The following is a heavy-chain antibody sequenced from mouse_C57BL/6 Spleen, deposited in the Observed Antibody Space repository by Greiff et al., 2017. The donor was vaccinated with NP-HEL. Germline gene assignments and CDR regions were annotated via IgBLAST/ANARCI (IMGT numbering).Heavy chain of an antibody. V-gene: IGHV1-26*01. J-gene: IGHJ2*01. CDR3: ARGLYYFDY. Sequence: EVQLQQSGPELVKPGASVKISCKASGYTFTDYYMNWVKQSHGKSLEWIGDINPNNGGTSYNQKFKGKATLTVDKSSSTAYMELRSLTSEDSAVYDCARGLYYFDYWGQGTTLTVSS. CDR2: INPNNGGT. D-gene: IGHD3-1*01. CDR1: GYTFTDYY.